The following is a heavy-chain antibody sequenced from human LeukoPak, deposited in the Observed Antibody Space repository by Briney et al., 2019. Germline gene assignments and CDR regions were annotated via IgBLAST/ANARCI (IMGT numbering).Heavy chain of an antibody. J-gene: IGHJ3*02. V-gene: IGHV1-18*01. CDR2: ISTYNGYT. Sequence: ASVKVSCKASGSTFTNFGISWVRQAPGQGLEWMGWISTYNGYTNYAQKLQGRVTLSTDTPTSTAYMEMRSLRSDDTAVYYCARDGHRRYYYDSSGRGDAFDIWGQGTMVTVSS. CDR1: GSTFTNFG. D-gene: IGHD3-22*01. CDR3: ARDGHRRYYYDSSGRGDAFDI.